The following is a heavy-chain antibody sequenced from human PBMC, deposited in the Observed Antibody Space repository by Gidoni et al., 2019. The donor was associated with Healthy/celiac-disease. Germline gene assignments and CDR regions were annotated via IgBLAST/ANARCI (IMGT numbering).Heavy chain of an antibody. CDR2: ISGSGGST. Sequence: EVQLLESGGGLVQPGGSLRLSCAASGFTFSSYAMSWVRQAPGKGLEWGSAISGSGGSTYYADSVKGRFTISRDNSKNTLYLQMNSLRAEDTAVYYCAKYQTYYYDSSGSVFGMDVWGQGTTVTVSS. J-gene: IGHJ6*02. V-gene: IGHV3-23*01. D-gene: IGHD3-22*01. CDR3: AKYQTYYYDSSGSVFGMDV. CDR1: GFTFSSYA.